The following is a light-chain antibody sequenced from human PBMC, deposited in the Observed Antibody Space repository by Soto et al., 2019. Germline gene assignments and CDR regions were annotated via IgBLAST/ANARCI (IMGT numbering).Light chain of an antibody. CDR1: QTVSGNY. Sequence: EIVLTHSPDTLSLSPGDRATLSCSASQTVSGNYLAWYHQKPGQAPRLLIHSASSRATGIPDRFSASGTGTDFTLTISRLEPEDFAVYYCQQYSASPRTFGQGTKVDIK. CDR3: QQYSASPRT. CDR2: SAS. J-gene: IGKJ1*01. V-gene: IGKV3-20*01.